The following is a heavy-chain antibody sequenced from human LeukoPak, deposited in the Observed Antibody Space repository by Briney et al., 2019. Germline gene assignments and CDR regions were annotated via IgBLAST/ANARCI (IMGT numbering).Heavy chain of an antibody. V-gene: IGHV1-18*01. J-gene: IGHJ4*02. D-gene: IGHD2-2*01. Sequence: ASVKVSCKASGYTFTSYGISWVRQAPGQGLEWMGWISAYNGNTNYAQKLQGRVTMTTDTSTSTAYMELRSLRSDDTAVYYCARDNIDCSSTSCHPGFDYWGQGTLVTVSS. CDR3: ARDNIDCSSTSCHPGFDY. CDR1: GYTFTSYG. CDR2: ISAYNGNT.